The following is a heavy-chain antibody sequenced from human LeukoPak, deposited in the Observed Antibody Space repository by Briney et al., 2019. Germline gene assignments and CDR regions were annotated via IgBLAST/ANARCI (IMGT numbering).Heavy chain of an antibody. CDR3: ARGGQWLVRPFDY. D-gene: IGHD6-19*01. J-gene: IGHJ4*02. CDR2: IKQDGSEK. CDR1: GFTFSSYW. V-gene: IGHV3-7*01. Sequence: GGSLRLSCAASGFTFSSYWMSWVGQAPGKGLEWVANIKQDGSEKYYVDSVKGRFTISRDNAKNSLYLQMNSLRAEDTAVYYCARGGQWLVRPFDYWGQGTLVTVSS.